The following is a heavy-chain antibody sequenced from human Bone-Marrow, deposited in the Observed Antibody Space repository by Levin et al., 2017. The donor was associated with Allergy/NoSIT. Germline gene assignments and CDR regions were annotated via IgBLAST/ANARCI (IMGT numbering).Heavy chain of an antibody. J-gene: IGHJ5*01. Sequence: ASVKVSCKASGFTFSNYYMHWLRQAPGQGLEWMGVIDPSGGTTSYAQKFQGRVTMTRDTSTNTVYMDLSSLRSEDTAVYYCAKDGYCSGGTCLNWFDSWGQGTLVTVSS. CDR1: GFTFSNYY. V-gene: IGHV1-46*01. D-gene: IGHD2-15*01. CDR2: IDPSGGTT. CDR3: AKDGYCSGGTCLNWFDS.